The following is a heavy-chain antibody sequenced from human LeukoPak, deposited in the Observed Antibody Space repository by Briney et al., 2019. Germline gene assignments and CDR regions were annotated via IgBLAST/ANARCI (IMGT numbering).Heavy chain of an antibody. J-gene: IGHJ4*02. CDR3: ANFDYSYGFDY. D-gene: IGHD5-18*01. Sequence: GGSLRLSCAASGFIFTNYEMNWVRQAPGKGLEWVSYISSSGSTIYYADSVKGRFTISRDNAKNSLYLQMNSLRAEDTAVYYCANFDYSYGFDYWGQGTLVAVSS. CDR1: GFIFTNYE. CDR2: ISSSGSTI. V-gene: IGHV3-48*03.